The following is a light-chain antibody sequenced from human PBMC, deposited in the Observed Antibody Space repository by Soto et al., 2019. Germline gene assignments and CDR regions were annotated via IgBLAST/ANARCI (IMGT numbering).Light chain of an antibody. CDR2: SNT. V-gene: IGLV1-44*01. J-gene: IGLJ1*01. CDR1: SSNLGSNV. Sequence: QSALTQPPSASGTPGQRVTISCSGSSSNLGSNVVNWYQQLPGTAPKLLIYSNTQRPSGVPDRFSGSKSGTSASLAISGLQSEDEADYYCAAWDDSLNGPVFGTGTKVTVL. CDR3: AAWDDSLNGPV.